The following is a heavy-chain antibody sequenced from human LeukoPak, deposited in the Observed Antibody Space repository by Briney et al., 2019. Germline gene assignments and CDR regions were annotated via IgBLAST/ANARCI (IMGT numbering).Heavy chain of an antibody. CDR2: INPNSGGT. CDR1: GYTFTSYA. Sequence: GASVKVSCKASGYTFTSYAMNWVRQAPGQGLEWMGWINPNSGGTNYAQKFQGRVTMTRDTSISTAYMELSRLRSDDTAVYYCATATDSSGWDYWGQGTLVTVSS. CDR3: ATATDSSGWDY. J-gene: IGHJ4*02. D-gene: IGHD6-19*01. V-gene: IGHV1-2*02.